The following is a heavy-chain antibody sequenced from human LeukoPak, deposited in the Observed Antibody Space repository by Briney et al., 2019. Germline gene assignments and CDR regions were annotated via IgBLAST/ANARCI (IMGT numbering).Heavy chain of an antibody. V-gene: IGHV4-59*01. J-gene: IGHJ5*02. CDR1: GGSISSYY. Sequence: SETLSLTCTVSGGSISSYYWSWIRQPPGKGLEWIGYFYYSGSTNYNPSLESRVTMSVDTSKNQFSLKLNSVTAADTAVYYCARSRSYSFWFDPWGQGTLVTVSS. CDR3: ARSRSYSFWFDP. CDR2: FYYSGST. D-gene: IGHD1-26*01.